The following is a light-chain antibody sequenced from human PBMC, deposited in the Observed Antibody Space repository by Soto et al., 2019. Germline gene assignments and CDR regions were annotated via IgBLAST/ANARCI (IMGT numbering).Light chain of an antibody. CDR1: QVIGSA. V-gene: IGKV1-13*02. CDR3: LLFNTYPQA. Sequence: AIQLTQSPSSLSASIGDRVTTTFRARQVIGSALAWYQQAPGKPPKLLIFEASNLENGVPLRFSGGGSGTDFTLTISSLQPEDCATYYCLLFNTYPQAFGGGTKVEIK. J-gene: IGKJ4*02. CDR2: EAS.